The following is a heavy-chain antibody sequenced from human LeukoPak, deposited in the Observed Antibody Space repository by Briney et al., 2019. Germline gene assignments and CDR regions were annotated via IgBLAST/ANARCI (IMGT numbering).Heavy chain of an antibody. CDR1: GFTFSSYA. Sequence: PGGSLRLSCTASGFTFSSYAMTWVRQAPGKGLECVSVISGIGTTTYYADSVKGRFTISRDNSKNTLYLQMNSLRAEDTAVYYCAKDQVAVAGRGEEIDYWGQGTLVTVSS. V-gene: IGHV3-23*01. CDR3: AKDQVAVAGRGEEIDY. CDR2: ISGIGTTT. D-gene: IGHD6-19*01. J-gene: IGHJ4*02.